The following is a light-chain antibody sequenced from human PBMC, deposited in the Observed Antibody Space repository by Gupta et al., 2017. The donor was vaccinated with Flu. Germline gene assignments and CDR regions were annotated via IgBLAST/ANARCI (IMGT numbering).Light chain of an antibody. CDR1: QSLVYSDGNTY. V-gene: IGKV2-30*01. Sequence: DAVMTQSPLSLPVTLGQPASISCRSSQSLVYSDGNTYLDWFQQRPCQSPRRLIDKVSNRDSGVPDRFSGSWSGTDFTLKISRVETEDVGVYYCMQGSHWPPITFGQGTRLEIK. CDR3: MQGSHWPPIT. CDR2: KVS. J-gene: IGKJ5*01.